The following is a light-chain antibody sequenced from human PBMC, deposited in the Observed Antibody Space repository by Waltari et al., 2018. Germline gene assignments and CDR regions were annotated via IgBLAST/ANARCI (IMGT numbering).Light chain of an antibody. V-gene: IGLV3-25*03. CDR1: ALPKQY. Sequence: SYELTQPPSVSVSPGQTARITCSGDALPKQYAYWYQEKPGQAPVLVMQKDNVSPPGFRERFSCSSSRTTVTLTISGVQAEDEADYYCQSADSSGTYKVFGTGTKVTVL. J-gene: IGLJ1*01. CDR3: QSADSSGTYKV. CDR2: KDN.